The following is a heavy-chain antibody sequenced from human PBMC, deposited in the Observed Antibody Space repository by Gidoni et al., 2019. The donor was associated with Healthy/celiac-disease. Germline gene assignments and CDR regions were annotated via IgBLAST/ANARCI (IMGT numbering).Heavy chain of an antibody. J-gene: IGHJ4*02. Sequence: EVQLVQSVAEVKKPGESLKIPCKGSGYSFTSYCTGWVLQRHGKGLEWMGIIYPGDSDTIYSPYFQGKVTSSADKSISTAYLQWSSLKASDTAMYYCARQPGQFYFDYWGQGTLVTVSS. CDR3: ARQPGQFYFDY. CDR2: IYPGDSDT. D-gene: IGHD6-19*01. CDR1: GYSFTSYC. V-gene: IGHV5-51*01.